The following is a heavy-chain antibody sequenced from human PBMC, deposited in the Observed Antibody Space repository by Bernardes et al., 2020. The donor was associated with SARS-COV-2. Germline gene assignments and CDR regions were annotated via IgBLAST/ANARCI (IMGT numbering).Heavy chain of an antibody. D-gene: IGHD1-26*01. Sequence: ASVKVSCKTSGYTFTTYTMHWVRQVPGQSFEWLGWIHAGNGNTEYSEKFQGRLTISRDTSASTVYMELRSLRSEDTAVYYCAKPYSGRCWDCFDYWGQGTLVTVSS. V-gene: IGHV1-3*01. CDR2: IHAGNGNT. J-gene: IGHJ4*02. CDR3: AKPYSGRCWDCFDY. CDR1: GYTFTTYT.